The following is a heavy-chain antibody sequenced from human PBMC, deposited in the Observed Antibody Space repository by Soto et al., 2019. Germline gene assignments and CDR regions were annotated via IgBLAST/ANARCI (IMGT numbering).Heavy chain of an antibody. CDR2: IYYSGST. CDR3: ARDQSDLTGMDV. Sequence: SETLSLTCTVSGGSISSSSYYWGWIRQPPGKGLEWIGSIYYSGSTYYNPSLKSRVTISVDTSKNQFSLKLSSVTAADMAVYYCARDQSDLTGMDVWGQGTTVTVSS. V-gene: IGHV4-39*07. J-gene: IGHJ6*02. CDR1: GGSISSSSYY.